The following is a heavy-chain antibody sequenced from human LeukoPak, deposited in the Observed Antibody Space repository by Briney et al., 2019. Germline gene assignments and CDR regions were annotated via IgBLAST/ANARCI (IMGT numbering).Heavy chain of an antibody. CDR3: ARHSGSGSFDAFDI. J-gene: IGHJ3*02. D-gene: IGHD1-26*01. CDR2: IYYSGST. Sequence: SETLSLTCTVSGYSISSGYYWGWIRQPPGKGLEWIGSIYYSGSTYYNPSLKSRVTISVDTSKNQFSLKLSSVTAADTAVYYCARHSGSGSFDAFDIWGQGTMVTVSS. CDR1: GYSISSGYY. V-gene: IGHV4-38-2*02.